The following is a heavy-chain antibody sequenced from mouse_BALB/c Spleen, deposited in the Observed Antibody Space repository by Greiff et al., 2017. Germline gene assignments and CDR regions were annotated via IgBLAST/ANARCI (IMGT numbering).Heavy chain of an antibody. J-gene: IGHJ2*01. V-gene: IGHV14-3*02. CDR2: IDPANGNT. Sequence: VHVKQSGAELVKPGASVKLSCTASGFNIKDTYMHWVKQRPEQGLEWIGRIDPANGNTKYDPKFQGKATITADTSSNTAYLQLSSLTSEDTAVYYCARDGYDAGYYFDDWGQGTTLTVSS. D-gene: IGHD2-2*01. CDR3: ARDGYDAGYYFDD. CDR1: GFNIKDTY.